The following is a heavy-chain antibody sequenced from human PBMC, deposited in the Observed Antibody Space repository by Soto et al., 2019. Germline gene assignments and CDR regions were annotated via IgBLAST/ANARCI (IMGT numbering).Heavy chain of an antibody. V-gene: IGHV4-34*01. D-gene: IGHD6-6*01. Sequence: SETLSLTCAVYCGSFSGYYWSWIRQPPGKGLEWIGEINHSGSTNYNPSLKSRVTISVDTSKNQFSLKLNSVTAADTAVYYCARLAAYSSSSGGYYYYYGMDVWGQGTTVTVSS. CDR3: ARLAAYSSSSGGYYYYYGMDV. CDR1: CGSFSGYY. J-gene: IGHJ6*02. CDR2: INHSGST.